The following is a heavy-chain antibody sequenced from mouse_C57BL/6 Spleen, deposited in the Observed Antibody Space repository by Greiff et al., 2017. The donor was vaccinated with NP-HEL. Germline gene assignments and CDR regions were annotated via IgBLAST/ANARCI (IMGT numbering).Heavy chain of an antibody. V-gene: IGHV1-64*01. J-gene: IGHJ3*01. CDR3: ASYGSSYGWFAY. CDR2: IHPNSGST. CDR1: GYTFTSYW. Sequence: VQLQQPGAELVKPGASVKLSCKASGYTFTSYWMHWVKQRPGQGLEWIGMIHPNSGSTNYNEKFKSKATLTVDKSSSTAYMQLSSLTSEDSAVYYCASYGSSYGWFAYWGQGTLVTVSA. D-gene: IGHD1-1*01.